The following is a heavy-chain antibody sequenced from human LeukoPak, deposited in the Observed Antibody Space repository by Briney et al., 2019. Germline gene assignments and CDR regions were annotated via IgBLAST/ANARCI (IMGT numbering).Heavy chain of an antibody. D-gene: IGHD1-20*01. Sequence: GGSLRLSCAASGFIFTYHAMSWVRQAPGKGLQWVSGISGSGGITNYADSVKGRFTISRDNSKNTLYLQMNSLRAEDTAVYYCAKDLYITGAYYFDYWGQGTLVTVSS. V-gene: IGHV3-23*01. CDR2: ISGSGGIT. CDR1: GFIFTYHA. J-gene: IGHJ4*02. CDR3: AKDLYITGAYYFDY.